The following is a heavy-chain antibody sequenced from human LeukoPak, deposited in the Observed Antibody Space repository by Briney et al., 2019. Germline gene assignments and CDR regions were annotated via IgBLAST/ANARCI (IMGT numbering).Heavy chain of an antibody. Sequence: GGSLRLSCAASGFTFTTNWMHWVRQTPGKRLEWVAELNEDGTVKYYVDSVKGRFTISRDNAKNSLYLQMNRLRAEDTGVYFCANVPRSTVSYWGRGTLVTVSS. CDR1: GFTFTTNW. J-gene: IGHJ4*02. CDR3: ANVPRSTVSY. D-gene: IGHD2-15*01. CDR2: LNEDGTVK. V-gene: IGHV3-7*01.